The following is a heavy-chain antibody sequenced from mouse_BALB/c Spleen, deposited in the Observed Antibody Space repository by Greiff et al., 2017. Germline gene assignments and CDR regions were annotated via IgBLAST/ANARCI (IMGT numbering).Heavy chain of an antibody. CDR3: TRVRQTFDY. D-gene: IGHD1-2*01. V-gene: IGHV5-6-5*01. J-gene: IGHJ2*01. Sequence: EVQLVESGGGLVKPGGSLKLSCAASGFTFSSYAMSWVRQTPEKRLEWVASISSGGSTYYPDSVKGRFTISRDNARNNLYLQMSSLGSEDAAMYYCTRVRQTFDYWGQGTTLTVSS. CDR1: GFTFSSYA. CDR2: ISSGGST.